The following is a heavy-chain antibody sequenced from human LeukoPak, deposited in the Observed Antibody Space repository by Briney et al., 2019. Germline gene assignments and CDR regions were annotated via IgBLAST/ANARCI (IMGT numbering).Heavy chain of an antibody. CDR3: AREAYGGNPPDDAFDI. V-gene: IGHV1-2*06. CDR1: GYIFTGYY. Sequence: ASVKVSCKASGYIFTGYYMHWVRQAPGQGLEWMGRIYPKSGGTNYAQKFQGRVTMTRDTSISIAYMELSRLRSDDTAVYYCAREAYGGNPPDDAFDIWGQGTMVAVSS. J-gene: IGHJ3*02. D-gene: IGHD4-23*01. CDR2: IYPKSGGT.